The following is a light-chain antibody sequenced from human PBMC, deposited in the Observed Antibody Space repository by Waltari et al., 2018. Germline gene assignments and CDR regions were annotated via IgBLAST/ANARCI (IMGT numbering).Light chain of an antibody. Sequence: IQMSQSPSSLSASVGDRVTITCRASQGISSYLNWYQQKPGKAPKLLIYYANSLASGIPSRFSGSGSGTEFTLTISSLQPEDFATYYCQQGNSYPRTFGQGTKVEIK. CDR2: YAN. J-gene: IGKJ1*01. CDR1: QGISSY. V-gene: IGKV1-13*02. CDR3: QQGNSYPRT.